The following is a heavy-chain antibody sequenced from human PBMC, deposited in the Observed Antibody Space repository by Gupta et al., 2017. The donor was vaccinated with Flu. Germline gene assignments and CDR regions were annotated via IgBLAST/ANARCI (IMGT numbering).Heavy chain of an antibody. V-gene: IGHV3-21*02. CDR3: ARHFSDMDAFDI. CDR1: GFNFNTYY. J-gene: IGHJ3*02. CDR2: FSSSSSYI. D-gene: IGHD2-15*01. Sequence: EAQLVESGGGLVKPGGSLRLYCAASGFNFNTYYITWVRQAPGKGRGWVAAFSSSSSYIYFTDSVRCRLTISRDNAKNSLYLQMNNLRAEDTAVFYCARHFSDMDAFDIWGQWTMVTVYS.